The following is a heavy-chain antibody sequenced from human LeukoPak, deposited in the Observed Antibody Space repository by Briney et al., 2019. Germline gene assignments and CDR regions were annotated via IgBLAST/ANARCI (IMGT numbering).Heavy chain of an antibody. D-gene: IGHD3-22*01. J-gene: IGHJ4*02. Sequence: GGSLRLSCAASGFTFRNYVIHWVRQAPGKGLEWVAVTSSDLNVKLYADSVKGRFTISRDNSKNTLYLQMNSLRAEDTAVYYCARASAYYYDSSGYYGFDYWGQGTLVTVSS. CDR3: ARASAYYYDSSGYYGFDY. CDR2: TSSDLNVK. V-gene: IGHV3-30-3*01. CDR1: GFTFRNYV.